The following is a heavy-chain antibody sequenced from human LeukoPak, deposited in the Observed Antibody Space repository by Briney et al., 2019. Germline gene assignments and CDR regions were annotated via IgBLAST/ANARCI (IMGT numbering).Heavy chain of an antibody. V-gene: IGHV4-30-4*01. CDR1: GGSVTNDNYF. CDR3: AFDGGNSGRAYYYYYGMDV. J-gene: IGHJ6*02. CDR2: IYYTAGS. Sequence: PSETLSLTCTVSGGSVTNDNYFWSWTRQPPGEGLEWIAYIYYTAGSYYNPSLRSRVTMSIDTSRNQFSLKLSSVSAADTAVYYCAFDGGNSGRAYYYYYGMDVWGQGTTVTVSS. D-gene: IGHD4-23*01.